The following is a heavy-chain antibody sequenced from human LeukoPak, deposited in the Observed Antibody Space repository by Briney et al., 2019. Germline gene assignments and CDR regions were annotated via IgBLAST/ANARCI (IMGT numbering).Heavy chain of an antibody. J-gene: IGHJ4*02. D-gene: IGHD3-22*01. CDR2: IYTSGSA. V-gene: IGHV4-4*07. CDR1: GGSISSYY. CDR3: ARGLYYYDSSGFYYFDY. Sequence: SETLSPTCTVSGGSISSYYWSWIRQPAGKGLEWIGRIYTSGSANYNPSLKSRVTMSVDTSKNQFSLKLSSVTAADTAVYYCARGLYYYDSSGFYYFDYWGQGTLVTVSS.